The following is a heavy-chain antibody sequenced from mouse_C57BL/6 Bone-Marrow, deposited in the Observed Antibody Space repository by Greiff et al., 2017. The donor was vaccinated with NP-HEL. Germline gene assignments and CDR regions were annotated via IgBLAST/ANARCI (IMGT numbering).Heavy chain of an antibody. V-gene: IGHV10-1*01. CDR2: IRSKSNNYAT. CDR3: VRHRYYAMDY. CDR1: GFSFNTYA. J-gene: IGHJ4*01. Sequence: EVKLVESGGGLVQPKGSLKLSCAASGFSFNTYAMNWVRQAPGTGLEWVARIRSKSNNYATYYADSVKDRFTISRDDSEIMLYLQMNNLKTEDTAMYYCVRHRYYAMDYWGQGTSVTVSS.